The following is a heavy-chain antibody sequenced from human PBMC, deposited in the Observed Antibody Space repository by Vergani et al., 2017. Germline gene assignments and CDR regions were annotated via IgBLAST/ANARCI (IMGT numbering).Heavy chain of an antibody. V-gene: IGHV1-45*02. D-gene: IGHD2-2*01. CDR3: ALXESSTSCINSVCITPETGSWLDP. CDR2: ITPFNGNT. J-gene: IGHJ5*02. Sequence: QMQLVQSGAEVKKTGSSVKVSCKASGYTFTYRYLHWVRQAPGQALEWMGWITPFNGNTNYAQKFQDRVTITRDRSMSTAYMELSSLRSEDTAMYYCALXESSTSCINSVCITPETGSWLDPWGQGTLVTVSS. CDR1: GYTFTYRY.